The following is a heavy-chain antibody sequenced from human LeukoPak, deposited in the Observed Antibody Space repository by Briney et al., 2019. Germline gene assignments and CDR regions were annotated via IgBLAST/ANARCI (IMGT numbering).Heavy chain of an antibody. Sequence: GGSLRLSCAASGFTFGSYWMTWVRQSPGKGLESVAMINLDGKKTYYVDSVKGRFTISRDNSKNTLYLQMNSLRAEDTAVYYCAKSWYFDYWGQGTLVTVSS. CDR2: INLDGKKT. J-gene: IGHJ4*02. CDR3: AKSWYFDY. D-gene: IGHD1-1*01. V-gene: IGHV3-7*01. CDR1: GFTFGSYW.